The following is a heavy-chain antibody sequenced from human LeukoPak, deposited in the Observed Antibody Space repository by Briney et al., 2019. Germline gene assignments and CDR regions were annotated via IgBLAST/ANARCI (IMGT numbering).Heavy chain of an antibody. CDR2: MNPNTGDT. J-gene: IGHJ6*03. V-gene: IGHV1-8*01. D-gene: IGHD6-19*01. CDR3: ARPSGGWYYYYMDV. CDR1: GYTFTSYH. Sequence: GASVKVSCKASGYTFTSYHINWVRQAAGQGLEWMGWMNPNTGDTGYAQKFKGRVTMTRNTSISTAYMELSSLRSEDTAVYYCARPSGGWYYYYMDVWAKGPRSPSP.